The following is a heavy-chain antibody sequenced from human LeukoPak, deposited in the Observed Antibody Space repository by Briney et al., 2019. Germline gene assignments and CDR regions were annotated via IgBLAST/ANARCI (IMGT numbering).Heavy chain of an antibody. D-gene: IGHD5-18*01. V-gene: IGHV3-15*01. J-gene: IGHJ4*02. CDR1: GFTSMNAW. CDR2: IKSKRDGETT. CDR3: TTDGGVIGQVWLSY. Sequence: EAGWSLRLSCAASGFTSMNAWMSWVRQAPGKAPEWVARIKSKRDGETTDYAAPVKGRFTISRDDSKNTLYLQMNSLKTEDTALYYCTTDGGVIGQVWLSYWGQGTLVTVSS.